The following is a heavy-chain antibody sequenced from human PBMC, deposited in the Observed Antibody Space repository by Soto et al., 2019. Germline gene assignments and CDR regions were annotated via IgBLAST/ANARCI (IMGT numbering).Heavy chain of an antibody. V-gene: IGHV1-18*01. CDR3: ARDPHYYGDYDYFDY. Sequence: ASVKVSCKASGYTFTSYGISWVRQAPGQGLEWMGCISAYNGNTNYAQKLQGRVTMTTDTSTSTAYMELSRLRSDDTAVYYCARDPHYYGDYDYFDYWGQGTLVTVSS. J-gene: IGHJ4*02. CDR2: ISAYNGNT. CDR1: GYTFTSYG. D-gene: IGHD4-17*01.